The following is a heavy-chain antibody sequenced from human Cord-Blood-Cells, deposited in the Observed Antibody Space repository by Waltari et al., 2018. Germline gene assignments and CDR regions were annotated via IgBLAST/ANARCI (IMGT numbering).Heavy chain of an antibody. D-gene: IGHD2-2*01. Sequence: QLQLQEAGPGLVKPSETLSLTCTVAGGSISSSSYYWGWIRQPPGQGLEWIGSIYYSGSTYYNPSLKSRVTISVDTSKNQFSLKLSSVTAADTAVYYCARRLGGVVVPAAIYWYFDLWGRGTLVTVSS. V-gene: IGHV4-39*01. J-gene: IGHJ2*01. CDR1: GGSISSSSYY. CDR2: IYYSGST. CDR3: ARRLGGVVVPAAIYWYFDL.